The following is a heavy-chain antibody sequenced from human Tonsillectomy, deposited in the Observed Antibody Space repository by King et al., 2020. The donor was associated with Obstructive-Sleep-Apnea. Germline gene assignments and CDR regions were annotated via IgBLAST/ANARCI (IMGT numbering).Heavy chain of an antibody. CDR2: ISSSSSYI. J-gene: IGHJ2*01. CDR3: ARDYYDISGYYWYFDL. CDR1: GFTFSSYS. V-gene: IGHV3-21*01. D-gene: IGHD3-22*01. Sequence: VQLVESGGGLVKPGGSLRLSCAASGFTFSSYSMNWVRQAPGKGLEWVSSISSSSSYIYYADSVKGRFTISRDNAKNSLYLQMNSLRAEDTAVYYCARDYYDISGYYWYFDLWGRGTLVTVSS.